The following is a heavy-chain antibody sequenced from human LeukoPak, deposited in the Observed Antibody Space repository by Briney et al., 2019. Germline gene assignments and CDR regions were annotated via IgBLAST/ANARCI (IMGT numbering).Heavy chain of an antibody. V-gene: IGHV3-48*03. J-gene: IGHJ4*02. Sequence: PGGSLRLSCAASGFTFDDYAMNWVRQAPGKGLEWVSYISSSGSTIYYADSVKGRFTISRDNAKNSLYLQMNSLRAEDTAVYYCAREGWFYYDSSGYYFDYWGQGTLVTVSP. CDR1: GFTFDDYA. D-gene: IGHD3-22*01. CDR2: ISSSGSTI. CDR3: AREGWFYYDSSGYYFDY.